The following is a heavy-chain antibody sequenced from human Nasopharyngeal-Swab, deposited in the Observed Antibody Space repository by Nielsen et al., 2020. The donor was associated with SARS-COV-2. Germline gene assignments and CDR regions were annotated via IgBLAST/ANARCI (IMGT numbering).Heavy chain of an antibody. CDR1: GSTLSSYG. Sequence: GGLLRRSWVASGSTLSSYGWSWVRQAPGKGLDWVANIKQDGGEKNYGDAVKGRFTISRDNAKNSLYLQMNTLRAEDTAVYYCVRDVIATVTTPPDYWGQGTLVTVSS. D-gene: IGHD4-17*01. J-gene: IGHJ4*02. CDR2: IKQDGGEK. V-gene: IGHV3-7*01. CDR3: VRDVIATVTTPPDY.